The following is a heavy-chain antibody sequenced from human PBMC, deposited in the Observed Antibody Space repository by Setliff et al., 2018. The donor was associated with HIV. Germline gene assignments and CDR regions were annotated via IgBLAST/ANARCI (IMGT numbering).Heavy chain of an antibody. D-gene: IGHD2-8*02. Sequence: PSETLSLTCTVSGGSISSYYWSWIRQPPGKGLEWIGYINTSGTTNYNPSLTSRVTMSADTPNNRFALKLSSVTAADTAVYFCARLIHTGLLYFDFWGLGTLVTVSS. J-gene: IGHJ4*02. CDR2: INTSGTT. CDR1: GGSISSYY. V-gene: IGHV4-4*09. CDR3: ARLIHTGLLYFDF.